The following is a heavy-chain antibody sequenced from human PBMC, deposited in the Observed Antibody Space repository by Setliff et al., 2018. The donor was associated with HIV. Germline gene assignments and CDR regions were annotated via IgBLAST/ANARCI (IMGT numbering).Heavy chain of an antibody. V-gene: IGHV3-48*01. Sequence: PGGSLRLSCAASGFTFSSYSMNWVRQAPGKGLEWVSYISSSSSTIYYADSVKGRFTISRDNAKNSLYLQMNSLRAEDTAVYYCVRDFHDSSGYSDFWGQGTLVTVSS. D-gene: IGHD3-22*01. CDR1: GFTFSSYS. J-gene: IGHJ4*02. CDR2: ISSSSSTI. CDR3: VRDFHDSSGYSDF.